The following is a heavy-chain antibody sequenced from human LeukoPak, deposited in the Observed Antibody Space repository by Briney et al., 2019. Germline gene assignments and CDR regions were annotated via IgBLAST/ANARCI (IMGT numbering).Heavy chain of an antibody. CDR3: ARGYYYDSSGYSDPFDY. CDR2: INHSGST. CDR1: GGSFSGYY. Sequence: SSETLSLTCAVYGGSFSGYYWSWIRQPPGKGLEWIGEINHSGSTNYNPSLKSRVTISVDTSKNQFSLKLSSVTAADTAVYYCARGYYYDSSGYSDPFDYWGQGTLVTVSS. V-gene: IGHV4-34*01. J-gene: IGHJ4*02. D-gene: IGHD3-22*01.